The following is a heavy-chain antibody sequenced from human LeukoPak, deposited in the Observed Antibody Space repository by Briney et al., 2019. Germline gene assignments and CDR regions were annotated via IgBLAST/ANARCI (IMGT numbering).Heavy chain of an antibody. CDR2: ISYDGGAE. D-gene: IGHD1-26*01. Sequence: GGSLRLSCIASGFTFSNYGMHWVRQAPGKGLEWVAVISYDGGAEYFADSVKGRFTISRDNPKNTLYLQMSSLRAEDTAVYYCAKDRPLYSGSQHFDFWGQGTLVTVSP. CDR3: AKDRPLYSGSQHFDF. J-gene: IGHJ4*02. V-gene: IGHV3-30*18. CDR1: GFTFSNYG.